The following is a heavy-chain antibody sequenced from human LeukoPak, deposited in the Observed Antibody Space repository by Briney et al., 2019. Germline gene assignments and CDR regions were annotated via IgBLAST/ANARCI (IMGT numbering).Heavy chain of an antibody. CDR2: IYPGDSDT. D-gene: IGHD3-3*01. V-gene: IGHV5-51*01. CDR1: GYSFTSYW. Sequence: GESLKISCKGSGYSFTSYWIGWVRQMPGKGLEWMGIIYPGDSDTRYSPSFQGQVTISADKSISTAYLQWSSLKASDTAFYFCARVVRFMEPRGESDIWGQGTMVTVSS. CDR3: ARVVRFMEPRGESDI. J-gene: IGHJ3*02.